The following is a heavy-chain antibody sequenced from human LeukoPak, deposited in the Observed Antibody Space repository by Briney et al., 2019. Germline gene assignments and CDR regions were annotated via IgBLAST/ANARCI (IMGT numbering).Heavy chain of an antibody. V-gene: IGHV3-21*01. J-gene: IGHJ4*02. Sequence: GGSLRLSCVASGFTFSSYSMNWVRQAPGKGLEWVSSISSSSSYIYYADSVKGRFTISRDNAKNSLYLQMNSLRAEDTAVYYCARLGDYYDSSGYYFYDYFDYWGQGTLVTVSS. CDR1: GFTFSSYS. D-gene: IGHD3-22*01. CDR3: ARLGDYYDSSGYYFYDYFDY. CDR2: ISSSSSYI.